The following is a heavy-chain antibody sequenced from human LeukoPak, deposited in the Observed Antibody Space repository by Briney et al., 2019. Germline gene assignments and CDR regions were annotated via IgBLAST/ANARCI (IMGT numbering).Heavy chain of an antibody. CDR1: GGSISSGDYY. CDR3: ARGGDGYNYPFDY. Sequence: SETLSLTCTVSGGSISSGDYYWSWIRQPPGKGLEWIGYIYYSGSTYYNPSLKSRVTISVDTSKNQFSLKLSSVTAADTAVYYCARGGDGYNYPFDYWGQGTLVTVSS. V-gene: IGHV4-30-4*02. J-gene: IGHJ4*02. CDR2: IYYSGST. D-gene: IGHD5-24*01.